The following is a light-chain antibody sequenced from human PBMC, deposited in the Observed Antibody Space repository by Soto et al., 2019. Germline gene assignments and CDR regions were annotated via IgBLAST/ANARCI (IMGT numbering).Light chain of an antibody. J-gene: IGLJ2*01. CDR2: EGS. CDR1: SSDVGSYNL. CDR3: CSYAGSSVA. V-gene: IGLV2-23*01. Sequence: QSALTQPASVSGSPGQSNTISCTGTSSDVGSYNLVSWYQQHPGKAPKLMIYEGSKRPSGVSNRFSGSKSGNTASLTISGVQAEDEAEYYCCSYAGSSVAFGGGTKLTVL.